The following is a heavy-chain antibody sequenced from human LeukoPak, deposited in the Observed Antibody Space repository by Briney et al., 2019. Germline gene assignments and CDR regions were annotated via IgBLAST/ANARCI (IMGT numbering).Heavy chain of an antibody. CDR1: GFTFSSYG. CDR3: AKDRGEWLDFDY. D-gene: IGHD6-19*01. V-gene: IGHV3-30*18. J-gene: IGHJ4*02. Sequence: GGSLRLSCAASGFTFSSYGMHWVRQAPGKGLEWVAVISYDGSNKYYADSVKGRFTISRDNSKNTLYLQMNSLRAEDTAVYYCAKDRGEWLDFDYWGQGTLATVSS. CDR2: ISYDGSNK.